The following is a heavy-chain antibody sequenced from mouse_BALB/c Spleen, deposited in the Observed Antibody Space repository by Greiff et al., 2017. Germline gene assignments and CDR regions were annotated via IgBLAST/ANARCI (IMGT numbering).Heavy chain of an antibody. CDR1: GFNIKDYY. CDR3: ARSGYGIQFAY. CDR2: IDPANGNT. Sequence: VQLQQSGAELVRSGASVKLSCTASGFNIKDYYMHWVKQRPEQGLEWIGRIDPANGNTKYDPKFQGKATITADTSSNTAYLQLSSLTSEDTAVYYCARSGYGIQFAYWGQGTLVTVSA. D-gene: IGHD2-10*02. J-gene: IGHJ3*01. V-gene: IGHV14-3*02.